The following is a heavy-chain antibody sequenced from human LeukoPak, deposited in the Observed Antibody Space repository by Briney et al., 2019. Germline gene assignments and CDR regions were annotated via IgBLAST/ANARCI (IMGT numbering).Heavy chain of an antibody. CDR3: ASLSRFRYYYYYMDV. V-gene: IGHV1-69*06. Sequence: GASVKVSCKASGGTFSSYAISWVRQAPGQGLEWMGGIIPIFGTANYAQKFQGRVTITADKSTSTAYMELSSLRSEDMAVYYCASLSRFRYYYYYMDVWGNGTTVSVSS. CDR2: IIPIFGTA. D-gene: IGHD3-3*01. CDR1: GGTFSSYA. J-gene: IGHJ6*03.